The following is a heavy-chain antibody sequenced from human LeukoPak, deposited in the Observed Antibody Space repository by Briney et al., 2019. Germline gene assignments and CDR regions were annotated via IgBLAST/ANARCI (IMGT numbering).Heavy chain of an antibody. D-gene: IGHD6-13*01. CDR3: ARRGYTSSFDY. Sequence: PSETLSLTCAAYGGSLSGYSWSWIRQPPGKGLEWIGEINHSGSTNDNPSLRSRVIVSVDTSKNQFSLKLSSVTAADTAVYYCARRGYTSSFDYWGRGTLVTVSS. V-gene: IGHV4-34*01. J-gene: IGHJ4*02. CDR1: GGSLSGYS. CDR2: INHSGST.